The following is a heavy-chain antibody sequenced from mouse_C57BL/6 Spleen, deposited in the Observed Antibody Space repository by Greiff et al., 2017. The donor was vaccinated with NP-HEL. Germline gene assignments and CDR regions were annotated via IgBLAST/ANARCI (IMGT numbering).Heavy chain of an antibody. CDR2: IDPEDGET. CDR1: GFNIKDYY. CDR3: AREKANWDDY. D-gene: IGHD4-1*01. Sequence: EVKLVESGAELVKPGASVKLSCTASGFNIKDYYMHWVKQRTEQGLEWIGRIDPEDGETKYAPKFQVKATITADTSSNTAYLQLSSLTSDDTAVYYCAREKANWDDYWGQGTTLTVSS. V-gene: IGHV14-2*01. J-gene: IGHJ2*01.